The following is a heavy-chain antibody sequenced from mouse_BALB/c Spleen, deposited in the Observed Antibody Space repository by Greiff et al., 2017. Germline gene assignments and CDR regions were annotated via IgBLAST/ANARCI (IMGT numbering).Heavy chain of an antibody. J-gene: IGHJ4*01. CDR1: GYAFSSYW. D-gene: IGHD2-12*01. Sequence: VKLQESGAELVRPGSSVKISCKASGYAFSSYWMNWVKQRPGQGLEWIGQIYPGDGDTNYNGKFKGKATLTADKSSSTAYMQLSSLTSEDSAVYFCARERRAMDYWGQGTSVTVSS. CDR2: IYPGDGDT. CDR3: ARERRAMDY. V-gene: IGHV1-80*01.